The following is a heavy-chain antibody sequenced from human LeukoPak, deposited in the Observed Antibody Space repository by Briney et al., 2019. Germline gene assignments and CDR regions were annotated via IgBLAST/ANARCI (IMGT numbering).Heavy chain of an antibody. CDR2: INHSGST. CDR1: GGSFSGYY. Sequence: SETLSLTCAVYGGSFSGYYWSWIRQPPGEGLEWIGEINHSGSTNYNPSLKSRVTISVDTSKNQFSLKLSSVTAADTAVYYCARFEGARYSSGWHRNNWFDPWGQGTLVTVSS. V-gene: IGHV4-34*01. D-gene: IGHD6-19*01. CDR3: ARFEGARYSSGWHRNNWFDP. J-gene: IGHJ5*02.